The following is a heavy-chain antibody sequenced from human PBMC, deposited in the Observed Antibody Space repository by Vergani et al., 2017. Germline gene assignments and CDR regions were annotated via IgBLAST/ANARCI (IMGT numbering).Heavy chain of an antibody. CDR1: GFTFTSYA. J-gene: IGHJ4*02. CDR3: PTYNRGLED. Sequence: EVQLLESGGDLVQPGGSLRLSCAASGFTFTSYAMTWVRQAPGKGVEWVSAVDGRGGSTYYADSMKGRFTISRDNSKNTLYLQMNSLRAEDTAVYYCPTYNRGLEDCGQGTLVTVSS. D-gene: IGHD1-1*01. V-gene: IGHV3-23*01. CDR2: VDGRGGST.